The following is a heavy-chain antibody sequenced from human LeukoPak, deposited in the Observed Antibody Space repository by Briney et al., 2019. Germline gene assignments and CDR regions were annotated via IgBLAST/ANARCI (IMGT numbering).Heavy chain of an antibody. J-gene: IGHJ4*02. Sequence: SSETLPLTCTVSGGSISSGSYYWSWIRQPAWKGLEWIGRIYTSGSTNYNPSLKSRVTISVDTSKNQFSLKLSSVTAADTAVYYCARRGDGYNWSDFFFDYWGQGTLVTVSS. D-gene: IGHD5-24*01. V-gene: IGHV4-61*02. CDR3: ARRGDGYNWSDFFFDY. CDR2: IYTSGST. CDR1: GGSISSGSYY.